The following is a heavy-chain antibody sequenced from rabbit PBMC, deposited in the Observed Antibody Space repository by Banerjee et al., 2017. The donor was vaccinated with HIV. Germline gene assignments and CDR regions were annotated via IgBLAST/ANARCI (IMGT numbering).Heavy chain of an antibody. CDR1: GIDFSRYG. J-gene: IGHJ4*01. CDR3: LRRWHSTDL. D-gene: IGHD7-1*01. Sequence: QEQLVESGGGLVTLGGSLKLSCKASGIDFSRYGISWVRQAPGKGLEWIAYIYPDYGSTDYASWVNGRFTISRDNAQNTVSLQLNSLTAADTATYFCLRRWHSTDLWGPGTLVTVS. CDR2: IYPDYGST. V-gene: IGHV1S47*01.